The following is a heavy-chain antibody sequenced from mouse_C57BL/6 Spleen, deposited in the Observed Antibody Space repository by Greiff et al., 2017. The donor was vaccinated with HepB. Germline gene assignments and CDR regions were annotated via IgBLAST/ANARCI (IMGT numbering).Heavy chain of an antibody. CDR1: GFSLTSYG. Sequence: QVHVKQSGPGLVQPSQSLSITCTVSGFSLTSYGVHWVRQSPGKGLEWLGVIWSGGSTDYNAAFISRLSISKDNSKSQVFFKMNSLQADDTAIYYCARSPPIYYYGSSLFDYWGQGTTRTVSS. D-gene: IGHD1-1*01. CDR2: IWSGGST. J-gene: IGHJ2*01. V-gene: IGHV2-2*01. CDR3: ARSPPIYYYGSSLFDY.